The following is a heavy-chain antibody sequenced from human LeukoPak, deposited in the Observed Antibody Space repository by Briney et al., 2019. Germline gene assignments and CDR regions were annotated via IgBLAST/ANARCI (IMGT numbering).Heavy chain of an antibody. D-gene: IGHD5-18*01. CDR1: GGSISSGDYY. Sequence: PSQTLSLTCTVSGGSISSGDYYWSWIRQPSGEGLEWIGYIYYSGSTYYNPSLKSRVTISVDTSKNQFSLKLSSVTAADTAVYYCARDRILGGYRLYFDYWGQGTLVTVSS. V-gene: IGHV4-30-4*08. CDR3: ARDRILGGYRLYFDY. J-gene: IGHJ4*02. CDR2: IYYSGST.